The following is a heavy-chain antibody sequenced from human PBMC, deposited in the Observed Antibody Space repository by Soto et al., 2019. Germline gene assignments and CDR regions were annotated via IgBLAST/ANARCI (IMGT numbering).Heavy chain of an antibody. D-gene: IGHD3-9*01. CDR2: IKQDGSEK. J-gene: IGHJ4*02. CDR1: GFTFSSYW. CDR3: ARGGRILTGYFYDFDY. V-gene: IGHV3-7*03. Sequence: PGGSLRLSCAASGFTFSSYWMSWVRQAPGKGLEWVANIKQDGSEKYYVDSVKGRFTISRDNAKNSLYLQMNSLRAEDTAVYYCARGGRILTGYFYDFDYWGQGTLVTVSS.